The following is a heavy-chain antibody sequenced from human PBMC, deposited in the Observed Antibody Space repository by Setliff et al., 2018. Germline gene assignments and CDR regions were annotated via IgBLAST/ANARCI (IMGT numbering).Heavy chain of an antibody. Sequence: ASVKVSCKASGYTFTSYAMHWVRQAPGQGLEWMGWINTNTGNPTYAQGFTGRFVFSLDTSVSTTYLQISSLKAEDTAVYYCARGEYTSLPSGVYYHMDVWGKGTTGTVSS. D-gene: IGHD6-6*01. J-gene: IGHJ6*03. CDR2: INTNTGNP. CDR1: GYTFTSYA. V-gene: IGHV7-4-1*02. CDR3: ARGEYTSLPSGVYYHMDV.